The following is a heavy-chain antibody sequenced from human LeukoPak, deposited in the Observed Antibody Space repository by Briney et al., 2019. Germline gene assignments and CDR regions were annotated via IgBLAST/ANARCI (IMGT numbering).Heavy chain of an antibody. CDR3: ARSSGGYQLHNAFDI. CDR1: GYTFTSYG. D-gene: IGHD2-2*01. V-gene: IGHV1-18*01. J-gene: IGHJ3*02. Sequence: ASVKVSCLASGYTFTSYGISWVRPAPGQGVEWMGWISAYNGNTNYAQKLQGRVTMTTDTSTSTAYMELRSLRSDDTAVYYCARSSGGYQLHNAFDIWGQGTMVSVSS. CDR2: ISAYNGNT.